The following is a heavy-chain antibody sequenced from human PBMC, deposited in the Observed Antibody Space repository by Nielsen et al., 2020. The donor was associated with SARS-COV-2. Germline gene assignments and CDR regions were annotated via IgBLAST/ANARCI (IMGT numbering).Heavy chain of an antibody. Sequence: GESLKISCAASGFTFDDYGMSWVRQAPGQGLEWVSGINWNGGSTGYADSVKGRFTISRDNAKNSLYLQMNSLRAEDTALYHCARVRADYYYYGMDVWGQGTTVTVSS. J-gene: IGHJ6*02. CDR1: GFTFDDYG. CDR2: INWNGGST. V-gene: IGHV3-20*01. CDR3: ARVRADYYYYGMDV.